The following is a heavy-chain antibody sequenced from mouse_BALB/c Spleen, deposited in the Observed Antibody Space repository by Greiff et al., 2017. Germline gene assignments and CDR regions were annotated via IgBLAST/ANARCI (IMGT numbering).Heavy chain of an antibody. CDR2: INPYNGDT. D-gene: IGHD2-4*01. Sequence: VQLQQSGPELVKPGASVKISCKASGYSFTGYFMNWVMQSHGKSLEWIGRINPYNGDTFYNQKFKGKATLTVDKSSSTAHMELRSLASEDSAVYYCARYDYGAMDYWGQGTSVTVSS. V-gene: IGHV1-20*02. J-gene: IGHJ4*01. CDR3: ARYDYGAMDY. CDR1: GYSFTGYF.